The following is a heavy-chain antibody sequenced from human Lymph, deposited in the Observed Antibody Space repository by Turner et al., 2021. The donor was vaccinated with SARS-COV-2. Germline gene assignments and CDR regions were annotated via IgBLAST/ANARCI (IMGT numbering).Heavy chain of an antibody. D-gene: IGHD2-15*01. V-gene: IGHV3-48*02. CDR3: ARDRGGYGAYYYGMDV. CDR1: GFTFSSYS. J-gene: IGHJ6*02. CDR2: ISISSSTI. Sequence: EVQLVESGGGLLQPGGSRRLSCAASGFTFSSYSMNWVRQAPGKGLEWVSYISISSSTIYYADSVKGRFTISRDNAKNSLYLQMNSLRDEDTAVYYCARDRGGYGAYYYGMDVWGQGTTVTVS.